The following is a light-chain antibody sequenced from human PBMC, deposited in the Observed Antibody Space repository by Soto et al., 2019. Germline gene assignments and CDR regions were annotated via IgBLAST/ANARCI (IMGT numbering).Light chain of an antibody. Sequence: EIVLIQSPATLSLSLGERATLSCRASQNINTYLVWYQQKPGQAPRLLIYDASKRAIGVPDRFSGSGSRTDFTLTISSLAPEDFALYYCQQRNSWPRAFGGGTKVEIK. J-gene: IGKJ4*01. CDR2: DAS. CDR1: QNINTY. V-gene: IGKV3-11*01. CDR3: QQRNSWPRA.